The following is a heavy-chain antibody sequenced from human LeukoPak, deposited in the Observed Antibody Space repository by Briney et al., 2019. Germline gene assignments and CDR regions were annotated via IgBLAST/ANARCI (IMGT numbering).Heavy chain of an antibody. CDR1: GGSISGYY. J-gene: IGHJ4*02. CDR3: ARDRSSWGYYFDY. Sequence: ASETLSLTCSVSGGSISGYYWSWIRQPPGKGLEWIGHIYYSGSTHYNPSLKSRVTISVDTSKNQFSLKLSSVTAADTAVYYCARDRSSWGYYFDYWGQGTLVTVSS. CDR2: IYYSGST. V-gene: IGHV4-59*01. D-gene: IGHD6-19*01.